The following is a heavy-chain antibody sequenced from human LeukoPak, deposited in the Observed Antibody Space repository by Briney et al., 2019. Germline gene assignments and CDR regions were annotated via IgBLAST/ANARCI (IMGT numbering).Heavy chain of an antibody. CDR3: AKVSWANYFDY. J-gene: IGHJ4*02. V-gene: IGHV3-23*01. CDR1: GFSFSSYA. D-gene: IGHD6-13*01. Sequence: PGGSLRLSCAASGFSFSSYAMSWVRQAPGKGLEWVSAISGSGGNTYYADSVRGQFTISRDNSKNTLYLQMNSLRAEDTAIYYCAKVSWANYFDYWGQGTLVTVSS. CDR2: ISGSGGNT.